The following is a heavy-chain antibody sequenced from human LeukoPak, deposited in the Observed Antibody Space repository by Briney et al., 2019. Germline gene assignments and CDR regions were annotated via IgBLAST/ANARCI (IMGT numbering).Heavy chain of an antibody. CDR2: IFYNGSP. Sequence: SETLSLTCTASGGSITNTNDYWGWVRQSPGRGLEWLGNIFYNGSPYYNPSLKSRVAISVDTSKNHFSLTLNAVTAADTAVYYCASYSRTYSAFEIWGQGTQVTVSS. V-gene: IGHV4-39*07. D-gene: IGHD1-26*01. CDR1: GGSITNTNDY. J-gene: IGHJ3*02. CDR3: ASYSRTYSAFEI.